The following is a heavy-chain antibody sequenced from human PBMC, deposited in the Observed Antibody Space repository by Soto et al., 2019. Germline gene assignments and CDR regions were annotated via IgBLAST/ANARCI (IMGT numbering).Heavy chain of an antibody. V-gene: IGHV5-51*01. Sequence: PGESLKISCKGSGYSFTSYWIGWVRQMPGKGLEWMGIIYPGDSDTRYSPSFQGQVTISADKSISTAYLQWSSLKASDTAMYYCARVLVTIFGRTRYYYGMDVWGQGTTVTVSS. CDR1: GYSFTSYW. CDR3: ARVLVTIFGRTRYYYGMDV. J-gene: IGHJ6*02. CDR2: IYPGDSDT. D-gene: IGHD3-3*01.